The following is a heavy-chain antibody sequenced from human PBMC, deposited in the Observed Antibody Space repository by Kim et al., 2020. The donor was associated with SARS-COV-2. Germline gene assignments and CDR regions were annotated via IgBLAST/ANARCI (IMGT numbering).Heavy chain of an antibody. J-gene: IGHJ4*02. Sequence: ASVKVSCKASGYIFTTYGLTWVRQAPGQGLEWMGWIGTNSNYANYAQKFQGRVTMTTDTSTSTVYMELRSLRSDDTAVYYCARSYDSETYYFHWGQGTLVTVSS. V-gene: IGHV1-18*01. CDR2: IGTNSNYA. D-gene: IGHD3-10*01. CDR3: ARSYDSETYYFH. CDR1: GYIFTTYG.